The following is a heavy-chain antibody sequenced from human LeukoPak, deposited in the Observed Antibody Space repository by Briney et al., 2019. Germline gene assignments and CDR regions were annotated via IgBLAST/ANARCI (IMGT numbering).Heavy chain of an antibody. Sequence: PGRSLRLSCAASGFTFDDFALHWVRQALGKGLEWVSGISWNSGDIGYADSVKGRFTISRDNAKNSLYLQMNSLRAEDTALYYCAKLYGYSYGYIDFWGQGTLVTVSS. CDR3: AKLYGYSYGYIDF. CDR2: ISWNSGDI. V-gene: IGHV3-9*01. J-gene: IGHJ4*02. CDR1: GFTFDDFA. D-gene: IGHD5-18*01.